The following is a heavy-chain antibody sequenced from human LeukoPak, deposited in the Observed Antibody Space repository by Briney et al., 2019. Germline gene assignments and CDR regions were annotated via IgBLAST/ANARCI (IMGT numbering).Heavy chain of an antibody. Sequence: GGSLRLSCAASGFTFSSYAMSWVRQAPGKGLEWVSAIGGSGGSTYYADSVKGRFTISRDNSKNTLYLQMNSLRAEDTAVYYCAEDAQGYYYDSSGYWGYWGQGTLVTVSS. CDR3: AEDAQGYYYDSSGYWGY. V-gene: IGHV3-23*01. CDR1: GFTFSSYA. CDR2: IGGSGGST. J-gene: IGHJ4*02. D-gene: IGHD3-22*01.